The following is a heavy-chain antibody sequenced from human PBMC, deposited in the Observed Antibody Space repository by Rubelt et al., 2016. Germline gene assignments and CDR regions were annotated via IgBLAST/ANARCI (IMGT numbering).Heavy chain of an antibody. Sequence: QVQLVQSGAEVKKPGSSVKVSCKASGGTFSSYAISWVRQAPGQGLEWMGRIIPILGIANYAQKCQGRVTITADKSTSTAYMELSSLRYEDTAVYYCAREGGSYDSLFDYWGQGTLVTVSS. CDR2: IIPILGIA. J-gene: IGHJ4*02. D-gene: IGHD1-26*01. CDR1: GGTFSSYA. CDR3: AREGGSYDSLFDY. V-gene: IGHV1-69*04.